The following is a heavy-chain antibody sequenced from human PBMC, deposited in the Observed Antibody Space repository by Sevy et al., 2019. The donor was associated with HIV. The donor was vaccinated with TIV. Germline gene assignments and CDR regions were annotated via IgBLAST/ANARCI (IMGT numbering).Heavy chain of an antibody. Sequence: SETLSLTCSVSAGSISSYYWSWIRQPPGKGLEWIGYIYYSGTTDYNPSLKSRVTISEDKSKKVFSLRLRSVTAADTAVYYCARDNAILTPRAFDIWGLGTMVTVSS. J-gene: IGHJ3*02. CDR3: ARDNAILTPRAFDI. V-gene: IGHV4-59*13. CDR2: IYYSGTT. CDR1: AGSISSYY. D-gene: IGHD3-9*01.